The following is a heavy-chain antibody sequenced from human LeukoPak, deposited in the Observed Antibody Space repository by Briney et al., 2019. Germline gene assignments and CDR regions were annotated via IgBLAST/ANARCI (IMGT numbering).Heavy chain of an antibody. V-gene: IGHV4-59*01. CDR1: GGSISSYY. Sequence: SETLSPTCTVSGGSISSYYWSWIRQPPGKGLEWIGYIYYSGSTNYNPSLKSRVTISVDTSKNQFSLKLSSVTAADTAVYYCAREVYRRSAFDIWGQGTMVTVSS. J-gene: IGHJ3*02. CDR3: AREVYRRSAFDI. CDR2: IYYSGST. D-gene: IGHD1-14*01.